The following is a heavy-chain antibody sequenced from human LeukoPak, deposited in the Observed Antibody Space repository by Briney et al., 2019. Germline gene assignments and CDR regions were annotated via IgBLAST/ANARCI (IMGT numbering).Heavy chain of an antibody. J-gene: IGHJ4*02. V-gene: IGHV1-18*01. CDR2: ISVYNGNT. CDR1: GYTFTSYG. CDR3: ARGHWLVPRGEFDY. Sequence: ASVKVSCKASGYTFTSYGISWVRQAPGQGLEWMGWISVYNGNTKYAQKVQGRVTMTTDTSTSTAYMDLRSLRSDDTAVYCCARGHWLVPRGEFDYWGQGTLVTVSS. D-gene: IGHD6-19*01.